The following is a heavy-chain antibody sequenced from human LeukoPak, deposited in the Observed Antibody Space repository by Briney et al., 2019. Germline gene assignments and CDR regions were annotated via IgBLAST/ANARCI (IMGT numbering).Heavy chain of an antibody. CDR1: GFTFTNAW. CDR3: VKDLVGYDSSGYRDY. Sequence: GGSLRLSCAASGFTFTNAWMSWVRQAPGKGLEWVSGISVSGHKTYHADSVKGRFTISRDNSNNMVYLQMNSLRAEDTAVYYCVKDLVGYDSSGYRDYWGQGTLVTVSS. V-gene: IGHV3-23*01. J-gene: IGHJ4*02. CDR2: ISVSGHKT. D-gene: IGHD3-22*01.